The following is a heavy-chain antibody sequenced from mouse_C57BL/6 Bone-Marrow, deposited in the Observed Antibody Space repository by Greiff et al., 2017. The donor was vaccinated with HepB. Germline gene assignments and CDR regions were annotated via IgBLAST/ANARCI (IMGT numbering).Heavy chain of an antibody. J-gene: IGHJ4*01. CDR3: AIYDGYYDYAMDY. Sequence: QVQLQQPGAELVMPGASVKLSCKASGYTFTSYWMHWVKQRPGQGLEWIGEIDPSDSYTNYNQKFKGKSTLTVDKSSSTAYMQLSSLTSEDSAVYYCAIYDGYYDYAMDYWGQGTSVTVSS. CDR2: IDPSDSYT. D-gene: IGHD2-3*01. V-gene: IGHV1-69*01. CDR1: GYTFTSYW.